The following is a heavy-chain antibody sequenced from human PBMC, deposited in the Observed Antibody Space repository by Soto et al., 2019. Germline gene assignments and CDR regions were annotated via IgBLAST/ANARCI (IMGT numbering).Heavy chain of an antibody. CDR1: GGTFSSYA. D-gene: IGHD5-12*01. J-gene: IGHJ6*02. V-gene: IGHV1-69*01. CDR3: AGSRDIVAELQSYYYYGMDV. CDR2: IIPIFGTA. Sequence: QVQLVQSGAEVKKPGSSVKVSCKASGGTFSSYAISWVRQAPGQGLEWMGGIIPIFGTANYAQKFQGRVTNTAEEFTSKAFMELSSLKSEETAVFYCAGSRDIVAELQSYYYYGMDVWGQGTTVTVSS.